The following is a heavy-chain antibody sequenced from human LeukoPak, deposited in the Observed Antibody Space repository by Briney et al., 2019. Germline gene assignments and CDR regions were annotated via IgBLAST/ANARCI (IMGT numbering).Heavy chain of an antibody. J-gene: IGHJ6*02. CDR3: ARDQAFPIAAAVLSYYYYGMGV. CDR2: IWYDGSNK. Sequence: PGRSLRLSCAASGFTFSSYGMHWVRQAPGKGLEWVAVIWYDGSNKYYADSVKGRFTISRDNSKNTLYLQMNSLRAEDTAVYYCARDQAFPIAAAVLSYYYYGMGVWSQGTTASVSS. CDR1: GFTFSSYG. D-gene: IGHD6-13*01. V-gene: IGHV3-33*01.